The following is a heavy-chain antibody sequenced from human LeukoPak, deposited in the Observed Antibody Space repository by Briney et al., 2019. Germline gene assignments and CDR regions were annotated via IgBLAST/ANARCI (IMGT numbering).Heavy chain of an antibody. Sequence: GGSLRLSCAASGFTFDDYGMSWVRQAPGKGLEWVANIKQDGSEKYYVDSVKGRFTISRDNAKNSLYLQMNSLRAEDTAVYYCARATVHYYYYMDVWGKGTTVTVSS. J-gene: IGHJ6*03. CDR3: ARATVHYYYYMDV. D-gene: IGHD4-11*01. CDR2: IKQDGSEK. CDR1: GFTFDDYG. V-gene: IGHV3-7*01.